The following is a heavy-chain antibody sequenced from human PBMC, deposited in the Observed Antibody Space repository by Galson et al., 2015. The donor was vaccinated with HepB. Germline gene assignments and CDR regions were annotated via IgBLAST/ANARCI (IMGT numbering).Heavy chain of an antibody. D-gene: IGHD2-15*01. V-gene: IGHV3-9*01. CDR1: GFTFDDYA. CDR2: ISWNSGSI. J-gene: IGHJ3*02. CDR3: ALDLGYCSGGSCYSHAFDI. Sequence: SLRLSFAASGFTFDDYAMHWVRQAPGKGLEWVSGISWNSGSIGYADSVKGRFTISRDNAKNSLYLQMNSLRAEDTALYYCALDLGYCSGGSCYSHAFDIWGQGTMVAVSS.